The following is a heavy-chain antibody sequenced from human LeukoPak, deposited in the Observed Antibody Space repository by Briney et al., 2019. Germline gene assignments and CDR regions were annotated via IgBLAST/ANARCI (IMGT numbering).Heavy chain of an antibody. Sequence: SGPTLVNPTQTLTLTCTFSGFSLGTSEMRVSWIRQPPGKALEWLARIDWDDAKFFSTSLKTRLTISKDTSKNQVVLTMTNMDPVDTATYYCARQGYYDSSGHYYLDYWGQGTLVTVSS. V-gene: IGHV2-70*04. CDR1: GFSLGTSEMR. D-gene: IGHD3-22*01. CDR3: ARQGYYDSSGHYYLDY. J-gene: IGHJ4*02. CDR2: IDWDDAK.